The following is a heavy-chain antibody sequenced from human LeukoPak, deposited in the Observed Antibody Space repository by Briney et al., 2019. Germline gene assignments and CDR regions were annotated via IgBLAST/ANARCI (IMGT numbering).Heavy chain of an antibody. J-gene: IGHJ3*01. CDR3: ARQTTFDV. CDR2: IFPSDSDT. D-gene: IGHD4-11*01. Sequence: GESLKISCKCSGYSFTSYWINWVRQMPGKGLEWMGIIFPSDSDTRYSPSFQGQVTMSVDTSSNTAYLQWSTVKASDTAMYYCARQTTFDVWGQGTMVTVSS. CDR1: GYSFTSYW. V-gene: IGHV5-51*01.